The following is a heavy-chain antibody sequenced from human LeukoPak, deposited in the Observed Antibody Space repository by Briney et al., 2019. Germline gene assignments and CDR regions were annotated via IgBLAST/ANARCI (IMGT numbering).Heavy chain of an antibody. V-gene: IGHV6-1*01. J-gene: IGHJ4*02. Sequence: SQTLSLTCAISGDSVSSDNAAWNWIRQSPSSGLEWLGRAYYRSKWYDDYAISVKSRLRVNPDTSKNQFSLQLNSVTPEDTAIYYCARHPTSGNFDYWGQGTLVTVSS. CDR2: AYYRSKWYD. D-gene: IGHD1-26*01. CDR3: ARHPTSGNFDY. CDR1: GDSVSSDNAA.